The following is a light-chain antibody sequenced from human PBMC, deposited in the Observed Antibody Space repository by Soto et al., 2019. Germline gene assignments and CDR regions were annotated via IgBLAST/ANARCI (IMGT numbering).Light chain of an antibody. Sequence: DIRMTQSPSTLYASVGDRVTIACRASQSIGASLAWFQQKPGKAPNLLIYKASSLESGVPSRFSGSGSGTEFTLTISTLQPDDFATYYCQQYNSSPLTFGGGTKVEIK. CDR1: QSIGAS. CDR2: KAS. J-gene: IGKJ4*01. V-gene: IGKV1-5*03. CDR3: QQYNSSPLT.